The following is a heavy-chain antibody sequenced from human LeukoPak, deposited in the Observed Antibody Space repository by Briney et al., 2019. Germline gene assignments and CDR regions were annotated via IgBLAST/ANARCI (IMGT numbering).Heavy chain of an antibody. D-gene: IGHD3-10*01. CDR1: GGTFTSYV. Sequence: SVKVSCKASGGTFTSYVISWVRQAPGQGLEWMGRINPILGIANYVQKFQGRVTISADKSTSTVYMELSNLRSEDTAIYYCGRPANYFGSGTYYIDAFDIWGQGTMVTVSS. V-gene: IGHV1-69*04. CDR2: INPILGIA. J-gene: IGHJ3*02. CDR3: GRPANYFGSGTYYIDAFDI.